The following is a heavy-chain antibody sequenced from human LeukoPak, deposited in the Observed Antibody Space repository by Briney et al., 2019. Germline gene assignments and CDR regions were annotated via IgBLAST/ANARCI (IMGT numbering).Heavy chain of an antibody. CDR3: ARAPGGSGYYYYYMDV. CDR2: IYYSGST. V-gene: IGHV4-59*01. Sequence: SETLSLTCAVYGGSFSGYYWSWIRQPPGKGLEWIGYIYYSGSTNYNPSLKSRVTISVDTSKNQFSLKLSSVTAADTAVYYCARAPGGSGYYYYYMDVWGKGTTVTVSS. CDR1: GGSFSGYY. J-gene: IGHJ6*03. D-gene: IGHD2-15*01.